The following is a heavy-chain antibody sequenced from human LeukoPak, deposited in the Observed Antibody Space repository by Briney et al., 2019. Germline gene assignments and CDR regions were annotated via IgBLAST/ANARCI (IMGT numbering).Heavy chain of an antibody. J-gene: IGHJ5*02. CDR1: GYTFTSYA. Sequence: GASVKVSCKASGYTFTSYAMHWVRHAPGQRLELIGCINAGNGNTKYSQKFQGRVTITRDTSASTAYMELSSLRSEDTAVYYCARCAPPDSSGWYFVGWFDPWGQGTLVTVSS. V-gene: IGHV1-3*01. CDR2: INAGNGNT. D-gene: IGHD6-19*01. CDR3: ARCAPPDSSGWYFVGWFDP.